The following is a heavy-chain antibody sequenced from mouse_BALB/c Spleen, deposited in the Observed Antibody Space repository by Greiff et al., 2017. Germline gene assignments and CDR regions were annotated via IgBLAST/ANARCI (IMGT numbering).Heavy chain of an antibody. Sequence: EVKLQESGPGLVKPSQSLSLTCTVTGYSITSDYAWNWIRQFPGNKLEWMGYISYSGSTSYNPSLKSRISITRDTSKNQFFLQLNSVTTEDTATYYCARWAIYYGNYDAMDYWGQGTSVTVSS. CDR2: ISYSGST. CDR1: GYSITSDYA. V-gene: IGHV3-2*02. J-gene: IGHJ4*01. CDR3: ARWAIYYGNYDAMDY. D-gene: IGHD2-1*01.